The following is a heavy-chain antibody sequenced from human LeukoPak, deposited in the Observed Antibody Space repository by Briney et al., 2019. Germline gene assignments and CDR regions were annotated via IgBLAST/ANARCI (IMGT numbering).Heavy chain of an antibody. Sequence: SQTLSLTCAVYGGSFSGYYWSWIRQPPGKGLEWIGEINHSGSTNYNPSLKSRVTISVDTSKNQFSLKLSSVTAADTAVYYCARAHVGYSYGQYYFDYWGQGTLVTVSS. CDR2: INHSGST. V-gene: IGHV4-34*01. CDR1: GGSFSGYY. J-gene: IGHJ4*02. CDR3: ARAHVGYSYGQYYFDY. D-gene: IGHD5-18*01.